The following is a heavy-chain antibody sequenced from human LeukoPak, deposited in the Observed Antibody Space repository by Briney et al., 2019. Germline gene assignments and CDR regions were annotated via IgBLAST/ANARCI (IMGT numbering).Heavy chain of an antibody. CDR3: ARVTVTTGAY. Sequence: SGTLSLTCTVSGGSISSSSYYWGWIRQPPGKGLEWIGSIYYSGSTYHNPSLKSRVTISVDTSKNQFSLKLSSVTAADTAVYYCARVTVTTGAYWGLGTLVTVSS. CDR2: IYYSGST. CDR1: GGSISSSSYY. V-gene: IGHV4-39*01. J-gene: IGHJ4*02. D-gene: IGHD4-17*01.